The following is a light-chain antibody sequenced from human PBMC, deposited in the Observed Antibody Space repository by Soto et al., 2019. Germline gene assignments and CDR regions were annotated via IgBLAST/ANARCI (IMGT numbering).Light chain of an antibody. CDR2: DVS. V-gene: IGLV2-11*01. CDR3: CSYAGSYTLV. CDR1: SSDVGGYNY. J-gene: IGLJ2*01. Sequence: QSALTQPRSVSGSPGQSVTISCTGTSSDVGGYNYVSWYQQHPGKAPKLMIYDVSKRPSGVPDHLSGSKSGNTASLTFSGLQAEDEADYYCCSYAGSYTLVFGGGTKVTVL.